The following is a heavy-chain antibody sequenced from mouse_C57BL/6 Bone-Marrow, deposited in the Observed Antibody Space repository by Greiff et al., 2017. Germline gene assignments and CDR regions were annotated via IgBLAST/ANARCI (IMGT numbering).Heavy chain of an antibody. V-gene: IGHV5-4*03. CDR2: ISDGGSYT. CDR3: ARGVITTTFAY. J-gene: IGHJ3*01. CDR1: GFTFSSYA. Sequence: EVKLMESGGGLVKPGGSLKLSCAASGFTFSSYAMSWVRQTPEKRLEWVATISDGGSYTDYPDNVKGRFTISRDNAKNNLYLQMSHLKSEDTAMYYCARGVITTTFAYWGQGTLVTVSA. D-gene: IGHD2-4*01.